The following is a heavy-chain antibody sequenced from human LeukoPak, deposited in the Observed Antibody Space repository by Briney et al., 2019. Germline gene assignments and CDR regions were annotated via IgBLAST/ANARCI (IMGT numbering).Heavy chain of an antibody. CDR1: GFTFISKA. J-gene: IGHJ3*02. CDR3: ARDLSGLDAFDI. CDR2: VLSDGGTT. D-gene: IGHD3-3*02. Sequence: GGSLRLSCVASGFTFISKAMSWVRQAPGKGLEWVSGVLSDGGTTYYADSVKGRFTISRDNSRNTLYLQMNSLRAEDTAVYSCARDLSGLDAFDIWGQGTMVTVSS. V-gene: IGHV3-23*01.